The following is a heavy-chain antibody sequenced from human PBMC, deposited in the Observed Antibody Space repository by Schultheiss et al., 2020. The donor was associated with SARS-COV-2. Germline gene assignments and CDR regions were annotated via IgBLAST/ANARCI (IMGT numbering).Heavy chain of an antibody. J-gene: IGHJ6*02. D-gene: IGHD2-21*01. CDR1: GFTFGDYA. CDR3: TTDSYFYYGMDV. Sequence: GGSLRLSCTASGFTFGDYAMSWVRQAPGKGLEWVGFIRSKAYGGTTEYAASVKGRFTISRDDSKNTLYLQMNSLKTEDTAVYYCTTDSYFYYGMDVWGQGTTVTVSS. CDR2: IRSKAYGGTT. V-gene: IGHV3-49*04.